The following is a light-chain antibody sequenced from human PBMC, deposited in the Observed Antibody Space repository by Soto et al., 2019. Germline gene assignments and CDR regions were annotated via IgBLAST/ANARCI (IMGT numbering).Light chain of an antibody. V-gene: IGKV2-28*01. CDR3: MQALQPPWT. Sequence: DLVMTQSPLSLPVTPGEPASISCRSSQSLLHSNGYNYLDWYLQKPGQSPQLLIYLGSNRASGVPDRFSGSGSGTDLKLKISRVEAEDVGVYYCMQALQPPWTFGQGTKVEIK. CDR1: QSLLHSNGYNY. J-gene: IGKJ1*01. CDR2: LGS.